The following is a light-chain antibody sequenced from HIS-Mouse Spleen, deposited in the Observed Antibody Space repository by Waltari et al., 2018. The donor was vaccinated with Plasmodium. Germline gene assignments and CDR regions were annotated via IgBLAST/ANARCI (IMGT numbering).Light chain of an antibody. Sequence: QSALTQPASVSGSPGQSLTIPCTGTSSSVGIYNLFPWYQHHPGKAPKLMIYEGSKRPSGVSNRFSGSKSGNTASLTISGLQAEDEADYYCCSYAGSSTWVFGGGTKLTVL. CDR1: SSSVGIYNL. CDR2: EGS. J-gene: IGLJ3*02. V-gene: IGLV2-23*01. CDR3: CSYAGSSTWV.